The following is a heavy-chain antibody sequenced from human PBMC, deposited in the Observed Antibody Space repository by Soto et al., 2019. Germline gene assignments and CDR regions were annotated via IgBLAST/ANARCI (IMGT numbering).Heavy chain of an antibody. CDR2: IKEDGSEK. J-gene: IGHJ6*02. D-gene: IGHD3-22*01. CDR1: GFTFSTYW. Sequence: GGSLRLSCAASGFTFSTYWMSWVRQAPGRGLEWVANIKEDGSEKYYVDSVEGRFTISRDNAKNSLYLQMTSLRAEDTALYYCARGWGYFDSSGFPYLYAMDVWGQGTTVTVSS. CDR3: ARGWGYFDSSGFPYLYAMDV. V-gene: IGHV3-7*01.